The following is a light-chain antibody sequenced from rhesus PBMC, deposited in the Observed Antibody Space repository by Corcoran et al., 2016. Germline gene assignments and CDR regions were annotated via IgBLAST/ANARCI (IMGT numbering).Light chain of an antibody. J-gene: IGKJ2*01. Sequence: EIVMTQSPATLSLSPGERATLSCRASQSVSSNLAWYQQKPGQAPSLLSYGASSRATGIPDRFSGSGSGTDFTLTISSLEPEDFAGYYCQQYRNWPHSFGQGTKVEIK. CDR1: QSVSSN. CDR3: QQYRNWPHS. CDR2: GAS. V-gene: IGKV3-42*03.